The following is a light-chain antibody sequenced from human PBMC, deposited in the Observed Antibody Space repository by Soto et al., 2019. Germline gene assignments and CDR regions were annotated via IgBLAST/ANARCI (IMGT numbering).Light chain of an antibody. V-gene: IGKV3-20*01. Sequence: EIGLTQSPGTLSLSPGERATLSCRASQIVDSRYLAWYQQKPGQAPRHLIYGASTRATDIPDRFSGSGSGTDFTLTISILEPEDFAVYYCQQYGSSPRTFGQGTKVEIK. CDR1: QIVDSRY. J-gene: IGKJ1*01. CDR2: GAS. CDR3: QQYGSSPRT.